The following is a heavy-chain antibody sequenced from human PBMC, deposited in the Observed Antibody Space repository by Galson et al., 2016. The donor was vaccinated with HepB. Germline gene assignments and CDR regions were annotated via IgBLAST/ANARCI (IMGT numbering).Heavy chain of an antibody. CDR3: ARRRRINPPRLDV. CDR2: IHQSGDT. V-gene: IGHV4-34*01. D-gene: IGHD2-15*01. CDR1: GGSFSGYL. Sequence: SETLSLTCGVSGGSFSGYLWTWIRQTPGKGLEWIGDIHQSGDTNYVPSLQSRVTISADPSKSQFSLNLTSVTAADAAVYYCARRRRINPPRLDVWGPGTTVIVSS. J-gene: IGHJ6*02.